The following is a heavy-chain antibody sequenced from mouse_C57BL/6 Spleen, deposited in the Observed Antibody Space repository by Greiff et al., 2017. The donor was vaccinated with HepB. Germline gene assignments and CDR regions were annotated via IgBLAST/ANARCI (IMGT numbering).Heavy chain of an antibody. J-gene: IGHJ4*01. CDR1: GFSFNTYA. D-gene: IGHD1-1*01. CDR3: VRHLRWGDY. Sequence: EVQRVESGGGLVQPKGSLKLSCAASGFSFNTYAMNWVRQAPGKGLEWVARIRSKSNNYATYYADSVKDRFTISRDDSESMLYLQMNNLKTEDTAMYYCVRHLRWGDYWGQGTSVTVSS. V-gene: IGHV10-1*01. CDR2: IRSKSNNYAT.